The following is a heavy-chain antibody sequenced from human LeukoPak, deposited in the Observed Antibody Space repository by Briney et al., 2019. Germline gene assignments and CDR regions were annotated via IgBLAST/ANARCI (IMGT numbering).Heavy chain of an antibody. CDR3: ARDCSSTSCYGGFDY. J-gene: IGHJ4*02. Sequence: GGSLRLSCAASGFTFSSYSMNWVRQAPGMGLEWVSYISSSSSTIYYADSVKGRFTISRDNAKNSLYLQMNSLRAEDTAVYYCARDCSSTSCYGGFDYWGQGTLVTVSS. D-gene: IGHD2-2*01. CDR2: ISSSSSTI. V-gene: IGHV3-48*01. CDR1: GFTFSSYS.